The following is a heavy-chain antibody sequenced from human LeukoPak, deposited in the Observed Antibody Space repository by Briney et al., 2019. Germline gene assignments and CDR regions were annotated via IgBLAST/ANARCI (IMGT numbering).Heavy chain of an antibody. D-gene: IGHD3-3*01. CDR1: GFTFSGYA. V-gene: IGHV3-30-3*01. Sequence: GGSLRLSCAASGFTFSGYAMHWVRQAPGKGLEWVAVISYDGSNKYYADSVKGRFTISRDNSKNTLYLQMNSLRAEDTAVYYCARGPAFWSGYFDYWGQGTLVTVSS. J-gene: IGHJ4*02. CDR3: ARGPAFWSGYFDY. CDR2: ISYDGSNK.